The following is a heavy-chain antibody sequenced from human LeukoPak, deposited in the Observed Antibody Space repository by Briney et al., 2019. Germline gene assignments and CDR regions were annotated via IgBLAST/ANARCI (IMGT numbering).Heavy chain of an antibody. V-gene: IGHV4-59*08. CDR2: IYYSGST. J-gene: IGHJ4*02. CDR1: GFTFSSYA. D-gene: IGHD6-19*01. Sequence: GSLRLSCAASGFTFSSYAMSWVRQAPGKGLEWIGYIYYSGSTNYNPSLKSRVTMSVDTSKNQFSLKLSSVTAADTAVYYCARIDRAVAGTIDYWGQGTLVTVSS. CDR3: ARIDRAVAGTIDY.